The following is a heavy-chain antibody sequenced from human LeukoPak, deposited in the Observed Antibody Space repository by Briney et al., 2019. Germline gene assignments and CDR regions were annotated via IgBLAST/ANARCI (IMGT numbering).Heavy chain of an antibody. Sequence: GGSLSLSCAASGFTFSDYYMSWIRQAPGKGLEWVSYISSSGSIIYYADSVKGRFTISRDNAKNSLYLQMNSLRAEDTAVDYCAKDSGVPAAIVWDAFDIWGQGTMVTVSS. CDR3: AKDSGVPAAIVWDAFDI. V-gene: IGHV3-11*04. CDR1: GFTFSDYY. J-gene: IGHJ3*02. D-gene: IGHD2-2*01. CDR2: ISSSGSII.